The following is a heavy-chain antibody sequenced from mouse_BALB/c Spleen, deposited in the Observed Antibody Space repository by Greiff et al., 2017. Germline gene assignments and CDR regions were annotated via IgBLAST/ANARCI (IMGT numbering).Heavy chain of an antibody. CDR2: IDPENGDT. CDR1: GFNIKDYY. D-gene: IGHD2-1*01. CDR3: NAGNYDYFDY. J-gene: IGHJ2*01. Sequence: VQLQQSGAELVRSGASVKLSCTASGFNIKDYYMHWVKQRPEQGLEWIGWIDPENGDTEYAPKFQGKATMTADTSSNTAYLQLSSLTSEDTAVYYCNAGNYDYFDYWGQGTTLRVSS. V-gene: IGHV14-4*02.